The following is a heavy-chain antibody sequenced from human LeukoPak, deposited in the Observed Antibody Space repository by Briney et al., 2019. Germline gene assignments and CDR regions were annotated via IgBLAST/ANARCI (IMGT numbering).Heavy chain of an antibody. CDR1: GGSFSAYY. CDR2: INHSGST. D-gene: IGHD2-15*01. Sequence: SETLSLTCAVYGGSFSAYYWSWIRQPPGKGLEWIGEINHSGSTNYNPSLKSRVTISVDTSKNQFSLKLSSVTAADTAVYYCARSRGGSRGQAYCWGQGTLVTVSS. CDR3: ARSRGGSRGQAYC. J-gene: IGHJ4*02. V-gene: IGHV4-34*01.